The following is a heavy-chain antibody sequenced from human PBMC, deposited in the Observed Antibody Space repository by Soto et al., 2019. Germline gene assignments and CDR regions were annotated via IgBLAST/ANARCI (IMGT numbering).Heavy chain of an antibody. CDR2: ISGSGGST. J-gene: IGHJ4*02. Sequence: EVQLLESGGGLVQPGGSLRLSCAASGFTFSSYAMSWVRQAPGKGLEWVSAISGSGGSTYYADSVKGRFTISRDNSKSTLSVQMNILRAEDTAVYYCAKEPGYSSGWSPFDYWGQGTLVTVSS. CDR1: GFTFSSYA. CDR3: AKEPGYSSGWSPFDY. V-gene: IGHV3-23*01. D-gene: IGHD6-19*01.